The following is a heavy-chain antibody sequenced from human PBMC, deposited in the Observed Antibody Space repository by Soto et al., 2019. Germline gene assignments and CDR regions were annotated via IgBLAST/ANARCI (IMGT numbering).Heavy chain of an antibody. V-gene: IGHV1-18*01. J-gene: IGHJ5*02. CDR3: ARVVEVVVVPAKYNWFDP. CDR1: GYTFTSYG. CDR2: ITAYNGNT. Sequence: ASVKVSCKASGYTFTSYGISWVRQAPGQGLEWMGWITAYNGNTNYAQKLQGRVTMTTDTSTSTAYMELRSLRSDDTAVYYCARVVEVVVVPAKYNWFDPWGQGTLVTVSS. D-gene: IGHD2-2*01.